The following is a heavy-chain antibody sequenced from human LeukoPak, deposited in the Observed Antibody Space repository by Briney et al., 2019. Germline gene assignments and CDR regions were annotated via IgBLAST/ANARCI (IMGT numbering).Heavy chain of an antibody. J-gene: IGHJ5*02. D-gene: IGHD2-2*01. CDR1: GYTFTGYY. V-gene: IGHV1-2*02. CDR2: INPNSGGT. Sequence: ASVKVSGKASGYTFTGYYMHWVRQAPGQGLEWMGWINPNSGGTNYAQKFQGRVTMTRDTSISTAYMELSRLRSDDTAVYYCARDRRSQLNWFDPWGQGTLVTVSS. CDR3: ARDRRSQLNWFDP.